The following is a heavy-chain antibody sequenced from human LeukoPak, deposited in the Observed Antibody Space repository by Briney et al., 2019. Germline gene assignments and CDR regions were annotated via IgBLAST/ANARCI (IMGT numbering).Heavy chain of an antibody. V-gene: IGHV3-23*01. CDR1: GFTFSSYA. J-gene: IGHJ4*02. CDR3: AKGRIAARRSPDFDY. D-gene: IGHD6-6*01. CDR2: ISGSGGST. Sequence: GGSLRLSCAASGFTFSSYAMSWVRQAPGKGLEWVSAISGSGGSTYYADSVKGRFTISRDNSKNTLYLQMNSLRAEDTAVYYCAKGRIAARRSPDFDYWGRGTLVTVSS.